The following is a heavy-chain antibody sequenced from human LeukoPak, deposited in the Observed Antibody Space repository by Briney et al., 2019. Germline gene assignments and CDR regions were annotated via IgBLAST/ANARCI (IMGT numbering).Heavy chain of an antibody. V-gene: IGHV3-23*01. CDR2: ISGSGGST. Sequence: GGSLRLSCAASGFTFSSYAMSWVRQAPGKGLEWVSAISGSGGSTYFADSVKGRFTISRDNSKNTLYLQMNSLRGDDTAVYYCAKEGIDAFDVWGQGTMVTVSS. CDR3: AKEGIDAFDV. CDR1: GFTFSSYA. J-gene: IGHJ3*01.